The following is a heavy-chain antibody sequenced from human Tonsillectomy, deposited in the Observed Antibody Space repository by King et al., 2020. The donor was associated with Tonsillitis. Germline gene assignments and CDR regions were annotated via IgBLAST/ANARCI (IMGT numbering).Heavy chain of an antibody. V-gene: IGHV3-23*04. D-gene: IGHD4-23*01. CDR1: GFTFSSYP. Sequence: EVQLVESGGGLVQPGGSLRLSCAASGFTFSSYPMSWVRQAPGKGLEWLSIISGAGGTTFYADSVKGRFTISRDNSINTLHLELNSLRGEDTAIYYCAKIETTMTTPFQYWGQGTLVAVSS. CDR2: ISGAGGTT. J-gene: IGHJ4*02. CDR3: AKIETTMTTPFQY.